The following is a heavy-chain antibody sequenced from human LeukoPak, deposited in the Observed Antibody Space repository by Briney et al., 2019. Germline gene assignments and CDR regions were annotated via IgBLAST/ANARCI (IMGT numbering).Heavy chain of an antibody. CDR3: ERFYGSSWDGGNFQH. J-gene: IGHJ1*01. CDR2: LYTNWST. D-gene: IGHD6-13*01. CDR1: GGSITGYY. Sequence: PSETLSHTCTVSGGSITGYYWSWIREPAGKGLEWIGHLYTNWSTNYNPSLKSRVTMSGDTSKNQFSLKLTSVTAADTAVHYCERFYGSSWDGGNFQHWGQGTLVTVSS. V-gene: IGHV4-4*07.